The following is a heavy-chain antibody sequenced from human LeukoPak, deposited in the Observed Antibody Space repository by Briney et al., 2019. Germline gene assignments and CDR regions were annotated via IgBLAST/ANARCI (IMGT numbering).Heavy chain of an antibody. V-gene: IGHV3-21*04. D-gene: IGHD6-19*01. CDR3: PRGSSGPDY. J-gene: IGHJ4*02. CDR1: GFTFSSST. CDR2: ISSTSTSI. Sequence: GGSLRLSCAASGFTFSSSTMNWVRQAPGKGLEWVSSISSTSTSINYADSVRGRFTISRDNLKNTLHLQMNSLRAEDTAVYYCPRGSSGPDYWGQGTLVTVSS.